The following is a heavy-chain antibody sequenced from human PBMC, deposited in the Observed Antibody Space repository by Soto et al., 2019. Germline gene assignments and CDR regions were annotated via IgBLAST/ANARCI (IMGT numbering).Heavy chain of an antibody. CDR1: GFTFSSYA. D-gene: IGHD3-22*01. CDR2: ISGSGGST. J-gene: IGHJ3*02. Sequence: GGSLRLSCAASGFTFSSYAMSWVRQAPGKGLEWVSAISGSGGSTYYADSVKGRFTISRDNSKNTLYLQMNSLRAEDTAVYYCAKGANYYDSSGYYLRPAAFDIWGQGKMVTVSS. CDR3: AKGANYYDSSGYYLRPAAFDI. V-gene: IGHV3-23*01.